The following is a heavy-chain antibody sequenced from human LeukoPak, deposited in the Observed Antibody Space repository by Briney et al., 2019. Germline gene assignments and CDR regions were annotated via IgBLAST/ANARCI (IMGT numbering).Heavy chain of an antibody. CDR3: ARRIAVAGNEGWFDP. J-gene: IGHJ5*02. CDR1: GGSISSSSYY. CDR2: IYYSGST. D-gene: IGHD6-19*01. V-gene: IGHV4-39*01. Sequence: SETLSLTCTVSGGSISSSSYYWGWIRQPPGKGLEWIGRIYYSGSTYYNPSLKSRVTISVDTSKNQFSLKLSSVTAADTAVYYCARRIAVAGNEGWFDPWGQGTLVTVSS.